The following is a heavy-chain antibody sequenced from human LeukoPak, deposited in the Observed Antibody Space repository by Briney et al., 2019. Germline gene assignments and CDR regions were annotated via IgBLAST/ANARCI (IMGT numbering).Heavy chain of an antibody. CDR3: AKDHGFWSGYLF. D-gene: IGHD3-3*01. J-gene: IGHJ4*02. Sequence: GGSLRLSCEASGFLFRSNGMHWVRQAPGKGLEWVAFIRSDGNVTKYLDSVKGRFTISRDNVKSILYLQVNNLRPDDTAVYFCAKDHGFWSGYLFWGQGTLVTVSS. CDR1: GFLFRSNG. V-gene: IGHV3-30*02. CDR2: IRSDGNVT.